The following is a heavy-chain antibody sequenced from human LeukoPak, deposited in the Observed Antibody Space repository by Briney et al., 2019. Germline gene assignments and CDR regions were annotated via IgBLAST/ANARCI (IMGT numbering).Heavy chain of an antibody. CDR3: ARVAVAGNYFDY. D-gene: IGHD6-19*01. J-gene: IGHJ4*02. Sequence: GGSLRLSCAASGFTVSSNYMSWVRQAPGKGLEWVSVIYSGGSTYYADSVKGRFTISRDNSKNTLYLQMNSLRAEDTAVYHCARVAVAGNYFDYWGQGTLVTVSS. CDR1: GFTVSSNY. V-gene: IGHV3-53*01. CDR2: IYSGGST.